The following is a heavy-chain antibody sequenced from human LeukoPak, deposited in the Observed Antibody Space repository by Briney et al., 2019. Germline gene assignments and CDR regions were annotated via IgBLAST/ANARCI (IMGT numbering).Heavy chain of an antibody. V-gene: IGHV3-23*01. CDR3: ARKGYCSSTSCSAAFDP. CDR2: LSGGGGST. CDR1: GFTFSSYA. D-gene: IGHD2-2*01. Sequence: PGGSLRLSCAASGFTFSSYAMRWFRQAPGKGLDWVSGLSGGGGSTYYADSVKGRFTISRDNSKNTLYLQMNSLRAEDTAIYYCARKGYCSSTSCSAAFDPWGQGTLVTVSS. J-gene: IGHJ5*02.